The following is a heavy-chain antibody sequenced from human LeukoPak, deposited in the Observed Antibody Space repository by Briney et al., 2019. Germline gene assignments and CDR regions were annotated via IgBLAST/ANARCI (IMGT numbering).Heavy chain of an antibody. J-gene: IGHJ4*02. CDR3: AGVGSPTGIAAAARTYYFDN. CDR1: GGSFSGYY. V-gene: IGHV4-34*01. Sequence: SETLSLTCAVYGGSFSGYYWSWIRQPPGKGLEWIGEINHSENTNYNPSLKSRVTISVDTSKNQFSLKLSSVTAADTAVYYCAGVGSPTGIAAAARTYYFDNWGQGTLVTVSS. CDR2: INHSENT. D-gene: IGHD6-13*01.